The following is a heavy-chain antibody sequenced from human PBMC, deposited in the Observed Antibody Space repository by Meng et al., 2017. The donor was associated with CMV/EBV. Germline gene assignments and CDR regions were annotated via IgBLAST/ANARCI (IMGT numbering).Heavy chain of an antibody. J-gene: IGHJ6*02. CDR2: IYSGGST. CDR3: TLTQDYYYGMDV. CDR1: GFTVSSTY. Sequence: LSLTCAASGFTVSSTYTSWVRQAPGKGLEWVSVIYSGGSTYYADSVKGRFTISRDNSKNTLYLQMNSLRAEDTAVYYCTLTQDYYYGMDVWGQGTTVTVSS. V-gene: IGHV3-53*01. D-gene: IGHD2-15*01.